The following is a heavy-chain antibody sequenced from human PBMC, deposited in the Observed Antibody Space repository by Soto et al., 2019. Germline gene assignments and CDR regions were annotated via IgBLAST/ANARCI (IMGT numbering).Heavy chain of an antibody. V-gene: IGHV4-59*01. CDR2: IYYSGST. J-gene: IGHJ5*02. CDR1: GDSISDYY. D-gene: IGHD6-13*01. CDR3: ARAFDSSSWYWFEP. Sequence: PSETLSLTCTVAGDSISDYYWSWIRQAPGEGLEWIGYIYYSGSTNYNPSLKSRVSLSVDTSRNQFSLKLSSVTAADTAVYYCARAFDSSSWYWFEPWGQGTLVTVSS.